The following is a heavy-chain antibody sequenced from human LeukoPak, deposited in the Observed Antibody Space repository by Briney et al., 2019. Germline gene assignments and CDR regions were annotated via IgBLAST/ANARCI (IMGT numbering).Heavy chain of an antibody. CDR1: GGTFSSYA. J-gene: IGHJ3*02. Sequence: SVKVSCKASGGTFSSYAISWVRHAPGQGLERGGELIPILGTANYTQNFQGRVTITTDDSTSTAYMELSSLRSEDTAVYYCARGEHIVVVTAHDAFDIWGQGTMVTVSS. CDR2: LIPILGTA. V-gene: IGHV1-69*05. D-gene: IGHD2-21*02. CDR3: ARGEHIVVVTAHDAFDI.